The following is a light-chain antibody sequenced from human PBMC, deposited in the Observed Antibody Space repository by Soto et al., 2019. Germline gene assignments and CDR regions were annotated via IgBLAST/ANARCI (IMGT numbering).Light chain of an antibody. CDR1: QSVSSY. CDR3: QQRSNWPVT. Sequence: EIVLTQSPGTLYLSPGERATLSCRASQSVSSYLAWYQQKPGQAPRLLIYDASTRATGISARFSGSGSGTDFTLTISSLEPEDFAMYYCQQRSNWPVTFGQGTKVEVK. V-gene: IGKV3-11*01. J-gene: IGKJ1*01. CDR2: DAS.